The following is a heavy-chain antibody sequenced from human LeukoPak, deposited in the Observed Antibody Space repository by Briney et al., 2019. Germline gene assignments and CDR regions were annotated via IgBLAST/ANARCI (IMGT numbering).Heavy chain of an antibody. Sequence: SETLSLTCTVSGGSISSGSYYWSWIRQPPGKGLEWIGYIHYSGSTHYNPSLKSRVTISVDTSKNQVSLKLRSVTAADTAVYYCARTTEGYAGGPGYSYYYYMDVWGKGTTVTISS. CDR1: GGSISSGSYY. D-gene: IGHD5-12*01. V-gene: IGHV4-61*01. CDR2: IHYSGST. CDR3: ARTTEGYAGGPGYSYYYYMDV. J-gene: IGHJ6*03.